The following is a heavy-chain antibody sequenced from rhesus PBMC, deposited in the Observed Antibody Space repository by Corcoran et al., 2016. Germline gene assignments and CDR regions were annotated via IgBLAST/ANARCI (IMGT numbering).Heavy chain of an antibody. CDR3: TIGSIFVDV. J-gene: IGHJ5-2*02. CDR2: INGNSGST. Sequence: QVQLQESGPGLVKPSETLSLTCTVSGASISSYWWSCIRQPPGKGLEWIGEINGNSGSTNYNPSLKSRVTISRDTSKNQFSLKLSSVTAADTAVYYCTIGSIFVDVWGRGVLVTVSS. V-gene: IGHV4-80*01. D-gene: IGHD3-3*01. CDR1: GASISSYW.